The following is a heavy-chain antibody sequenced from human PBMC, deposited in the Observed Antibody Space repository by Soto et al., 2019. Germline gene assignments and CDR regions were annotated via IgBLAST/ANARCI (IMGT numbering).Heavy chain of an antibody. D-gene: IGHD3-3*01. V-gene: IGHV3-74*01. CDR3: AGIPIFGVVRYGMDV. J-gene: IGHJ6*02. Sequence: HWVRQAPGKGLVWVSRINSDGSSTSYADSVKGRFTISRDNAKNTLYLQMNSLRAEDTAVYYCAGIPIFGVVRYGMDVWGQGTTVTVSS. CDR2: INSDGSST.